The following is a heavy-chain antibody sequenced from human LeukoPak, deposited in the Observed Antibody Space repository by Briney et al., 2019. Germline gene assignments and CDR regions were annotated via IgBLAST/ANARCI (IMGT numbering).Heavy chain of an antibody. CDR2: ISAYNGNT. CDR3: ARDKLLYDSIGYYGV. J-gene: IGHJ3*01. CDR1: GGTISSYA. Sequence: ASVKVSCTASGGTISSYAISWVRQAPGQGLEWMGWISAYNGNTNYAQKLQGRVTMTTDTSTSTAYIELRSLRSDDTAVYYCARDKLLYDSIGYYGVWGQGTMVTVSS. V-gene: IGHV1-18*01. D-gene: IGHD3-22*01.